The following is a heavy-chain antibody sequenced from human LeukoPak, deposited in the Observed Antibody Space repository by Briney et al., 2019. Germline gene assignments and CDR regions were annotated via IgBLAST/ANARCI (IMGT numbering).Heavy chain of an antibody. CDR1: GGSISSGGYY. Sequence: SETLSLTCTVSGGSISSGGYYWSRIRQYSGKGLEWVGYIYSSGSTYYNPSLKSRVTISVDTSKNQFSLKLRSVTAADTAVYYCARGLHSSLPLYWGQGALVTVSS. J-gene: IGHJ4*02. D-gene: IGHD5-18*01. V-gene: IGHV4-31*03. CDR3: ARGLHSSLPLY. CDR2: IYSSGST.